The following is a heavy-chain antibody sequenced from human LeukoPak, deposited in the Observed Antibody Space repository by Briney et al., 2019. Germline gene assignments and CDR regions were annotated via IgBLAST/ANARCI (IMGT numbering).Heavy chain of an antibody. J-gene: IGHJ4*02. Sequence: GGSLRLSCAASVFTFSSYEMNWVRQAPGKGLEWVSYISSSGSTIYYADSVKGRFTISRDNVKNSLYLQMNSLRAEDTAVYYCARESYDSSGYYIFFDYWGQGTLVTVSS. CDR1: VFTFSSYE. CDR3: ARESYDSSGYYIFFDY. D-gene: IGHD3-22*01. CDR2: ISSSGSTI. V-gene: IGHV3-48*03.